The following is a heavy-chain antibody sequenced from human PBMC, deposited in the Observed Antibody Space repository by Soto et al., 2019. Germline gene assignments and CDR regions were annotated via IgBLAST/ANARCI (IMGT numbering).Heavy chain of an antibody. D-gene: IGHD3-9*01. V-gene: IGHV1-46*01. CDR1: GYTFIDYY. J-gene: IGHJ5*02. Sequence: ASVNVSCKASGYTFIDYYMHWVRQAPRQGLEWMGIISHSGGSTYAQKFQVRVTVTRDTSTSTVYMELSSLRSEDTDVTYTTREGGGVWLRGFDPRGQGTLVTFSS. CDR3: TREGGGVWLRGFDP. CDR2: ISHSGGST.